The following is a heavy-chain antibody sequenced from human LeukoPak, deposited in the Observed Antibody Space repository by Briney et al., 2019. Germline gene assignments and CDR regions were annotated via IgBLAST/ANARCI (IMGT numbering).Heavy chain of an antibody. CDR3: AKDLEYYGSGSLYYFGY. CDR2: ISGSGGST. J-gene: IGHJ4*02. CDR1: GFTFTSYA. Sequence: PGGSLRLSCAASGFTFTSYAMSWVRQAPGKGLEWVSAISGSGGSTYYADSVKGRFTISRDNSKNTLYLQMNSLRAEDTAVYYCAKDLEYYGSGSLYYFGYWGQGTLVTVSS. D-gene: IGHD3-10*01. V-gene: IGHV3-23*01.